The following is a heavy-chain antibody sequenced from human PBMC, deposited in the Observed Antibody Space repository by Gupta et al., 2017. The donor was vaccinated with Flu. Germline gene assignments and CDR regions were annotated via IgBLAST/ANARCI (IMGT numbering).Heavy chain of an antibody. Sequence: AASGFTFSVYGMSWVRQAPGKGLEWVANIKQDGSEKYYVDSVKGRFTISRDNAKNSLYLQLNSLGVDDTAVYYCALARGVWGQGTLVTVSS. CDR2: IKQDGSEK. J-gene: IGHJ1*01. V-gene: IGHV3-7*01. CDR3: ALARGV. CDR1: GFTFSVYG. D-gene: IGHD5-12*01.